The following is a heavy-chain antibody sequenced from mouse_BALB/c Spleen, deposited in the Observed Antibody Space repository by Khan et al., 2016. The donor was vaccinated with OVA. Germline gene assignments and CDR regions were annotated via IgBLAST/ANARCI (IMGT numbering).Heavy chain of an antibody. CDR2: IDPENGDT. J-gene: IGHJ3*01. CDR1: GFNITDYN. D-gene: IGHD1-1*01. Sequence: EVQLQESGAELVRSGASVKLSCTASGFNITDYNMHWVKQRPEQGLEWIGWIDPENGDTEYAPKFQGKATMTADTSSNTAYLQFSSLTSEDTAVYYWSAVPYDYGRDWFADWGQGTLVTVSA. CDR3: SAVPYDYGRDWFAD. V-gene: IGHV14-4*02.